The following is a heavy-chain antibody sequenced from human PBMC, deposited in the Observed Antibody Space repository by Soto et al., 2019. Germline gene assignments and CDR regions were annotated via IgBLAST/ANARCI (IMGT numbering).Heavy chain of an antibody. CDR1: GFTFSSYA. CDR3: ARDLYDSSGYYYGALYYYYGLDV. Sequence: GGSLRLSCAASGFTFSSYAMHWVRQAPGKGLEWVAVISYDGSNKYYADSVKGRFTISRDHSKNTLYLQMNSLRAEDTAVYYCARDLYDSSGYYYGALYYYYGLDVWGQGTTVTVSS. CDR2: ISYDGSNK. D-gene: IGHD3-22*01. J-gene: IGHJ6*02. V-gene: IGHV3-30-3*01.